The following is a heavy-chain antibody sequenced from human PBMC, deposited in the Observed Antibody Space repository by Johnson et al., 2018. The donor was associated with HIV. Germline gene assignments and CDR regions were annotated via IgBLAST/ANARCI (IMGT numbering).Heavy chain of an antibody. Sequence: VQLVESGGGLVRPGGSLRLSCTASGFTVSSNYMSWVRQAPGKGLEWVSVMDTAGSTYDADSVKGRFTISRDISKNTLYLQMNSLRAEDTAVYYCATDIVVVLALGGDAFDIWGQGTMVIVSS. CDR1: GFTVSSNY. CDR3: ATDIVVVLALGGDAFDI. J-gene: IGHJ3*02. V-gene: IGHV3-66*01. CDR2: MDTAGST. D-gene: IGHD2-2*01.